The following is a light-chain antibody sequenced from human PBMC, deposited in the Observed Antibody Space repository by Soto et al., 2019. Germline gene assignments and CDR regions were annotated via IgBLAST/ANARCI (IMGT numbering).Light chain of an antibody. Sequence: EFVFTQSPGTLSLSPGERATLSCRARQTVRNNYLAWYQQKPGQAPRLLIYDASNRETGIPARFSGSGSGTDFTLTISSLEPEDFEVYYCQQRSNWPLTFGGGTKVDIK. CDR1: QTVRNNY. J-gene: IGKJ4*01. CDR2: DAS. V-gene: IGKV3-11*01. CDR3: QQRSNWPLT.